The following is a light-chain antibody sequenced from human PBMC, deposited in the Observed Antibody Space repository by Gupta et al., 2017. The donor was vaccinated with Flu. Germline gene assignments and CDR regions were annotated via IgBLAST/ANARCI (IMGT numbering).Light chain of an antibody. CDR1: GSNIGSYF. CDR2: RNN. Sequence: VTISCSGSGSNIGSYFVYWCQQDPGTAPNHLIYRNNKRRPGGVYRFSGSKSATSAALPIIWLRTEEEDDYYCESWYESRAAYYVFGTGTKLTIL. J-gene: IGLJ1*01. V-gene: IGLV1-47*01. CDR3: ESWYESRAAYYV.